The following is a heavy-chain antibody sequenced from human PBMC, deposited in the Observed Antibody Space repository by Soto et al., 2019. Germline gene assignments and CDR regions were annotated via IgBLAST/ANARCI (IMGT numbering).Heavy chain of an antibody. J-gene: IGHJ5*02. V-gene: IGHV3-30-3*01. CDR1: GFSISRSA. D-gene: IGHD1-1*01. CDR2: IAYDGSNK. CDR3: ARDLQAGDDNVNWFAP. Sequence: QVQLVESGGGVVQPGRSLRLSCVASGFSISRSAMHWVRQAPGKGLEWVAVIAYDGSNKWYADSAKGRFTISRDNSQNTLYLDMSSLRAEDTAVYFCARDLQAGDDNVNWFAPWGQGTLVTVSS.